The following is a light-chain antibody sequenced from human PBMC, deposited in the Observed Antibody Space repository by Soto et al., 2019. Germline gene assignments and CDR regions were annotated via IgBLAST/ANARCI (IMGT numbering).Light chain of an antibody. CDR1: QSISSW. J-gene: IGKJ1*01. Sequence: DIQMTQSPSPLAASVGDRVTITCRASQSISSWLAWYQQKPGKAPKLLIYDASSLESGVPSRFSGSGSGTEFNLTISSLQHDDFATYYGQQYNSDSSFGQGTKVEIK. CDR2: DAS. CDR3: QQYNSDSS. V-gene: IGKV1-5*01.